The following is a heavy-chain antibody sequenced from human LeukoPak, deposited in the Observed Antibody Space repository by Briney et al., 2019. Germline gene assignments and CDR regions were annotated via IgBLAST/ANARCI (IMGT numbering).Heavy chain of an antibody. V-gene: IGHV3-21*01. J-gene: IGHJ5*02. CDR2: ISSSSSYI. D-gene: IGHD1-1*01. Sequence: GGSLRLSCAAPGFTFSSYSMNWVRQAPGKGLEWVSSISSSSSYIYYADSVKGRFTISRDNAKNSLYLQMNSLRAEDTAVYYCARYDPSPILGDPWGQGTLVTVSS. CDR3: ARYDPSPILGDP. CDR1: GFTFSSYS.